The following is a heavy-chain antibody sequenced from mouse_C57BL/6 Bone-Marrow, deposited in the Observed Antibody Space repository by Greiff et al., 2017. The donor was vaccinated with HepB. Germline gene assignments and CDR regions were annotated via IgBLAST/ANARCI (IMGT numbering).Heavy chain of an antibody. D-gene: IGHD1-1*01. CDR3: ARQEHITTVVAFYAMDY. CDR2: ISDGGSYT. V-gene: IGHV5-4*01. CDR1: GFTFSSYA. J-gene: IGHJ4*01. Sequence: EVQLVESGGGLVKPGGSLKLSCAASGFTFSSYAMPWVRQTPEKRLEWVATISDGGSYTYYTDNVKGRCTISRDNATNNLYLQMSHLKSEDTAMYYCARQEHITTVVAFYAMDYWGQGTSVTVSS.